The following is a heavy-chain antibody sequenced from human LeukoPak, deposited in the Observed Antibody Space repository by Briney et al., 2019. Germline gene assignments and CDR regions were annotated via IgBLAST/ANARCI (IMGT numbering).Heavy chain of an antibody. CDR2: IKEDGSGK. J-gene: IGHJ4*02. CDR1: GFTFSSYW. D-gene: IGHD2-21*01. CDR3: ARDSGLAF. V-gene: IGHV3-7*01. Sequence: GGSLRLSCVASGFTFSSYWMSWVRQAPGKGLEWVANIKEDGSGKYYVDSVKGRLTISRDNAKNSLYLQMNSLRAEDTAVYYCARDSGLAFWGQGTLVTVSS.